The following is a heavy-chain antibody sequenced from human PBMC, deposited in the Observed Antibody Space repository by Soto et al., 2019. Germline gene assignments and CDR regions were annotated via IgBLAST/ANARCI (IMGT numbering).Heavy chain of an antibody. V-gene: IGHV1-18*01. CDR2: ISAYKGDT. Sequence: GASVKVSCKASGYTFTNYGISWVRQAPGQGLEWMGWISAYKGDTNYAQNLRGRVTMTTDTSPNTAYMELRSLRDDDTAVYYCARDLDGSGSYYTDYWGPGTLVTVSS. D-gene: IGHD3-10*01. CDR3: ARDLDGSGSYYTDY. CDR1: GYTFTNYG. J-gene: IGHJ4*02.